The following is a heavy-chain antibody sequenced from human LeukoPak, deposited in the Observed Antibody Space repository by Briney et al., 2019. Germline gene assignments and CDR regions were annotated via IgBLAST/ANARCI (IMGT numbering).Heavy chain of an antibody. D-gene: IGHD2-15*01. V-gene: IGHV4-59*01. CDR3: TRADIGSPRRAFDI. CDR2: IYYSGST. J-gene: IGHJ3*02. CDR1: GGSISAYY. Sequence: SETLSLTCTVSGGSISAYYWSWIRQPPGKGLEWIAYIYYSGSTNYNPSLKSRVTISVDTSKNQLSLNLSSVTAADTALYYCTRADIGSPRRAFDIWGRGTMDTVSS.